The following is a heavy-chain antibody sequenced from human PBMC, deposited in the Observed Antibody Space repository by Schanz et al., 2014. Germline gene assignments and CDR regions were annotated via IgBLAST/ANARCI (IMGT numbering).Heavy chain of an antibody. CDR2: LYYTGKT. CDR1: GGSISTSSRY. CDR3: ARDLEGFDY. Sequence: QLHLQESGPGLAKPSETLSLICSVSGGSISTSSRYWGWIRQSPGKGLEWLGSLYYTGKTHYNPSLKIQVTISLDTSKNQFPLKLSSVTAADTAVYYCARDLEGFDYWGQGTLVTVSS. V-gene: IGHV4-39*07. J-gene: IGHJ4*02. D-gene: IGHD1-1*01.